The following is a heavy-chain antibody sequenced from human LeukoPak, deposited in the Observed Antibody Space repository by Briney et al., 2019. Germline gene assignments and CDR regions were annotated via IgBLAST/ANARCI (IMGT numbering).Heavy chain of an antibody. D-gene: IGHD2-2*01. CDR3: ARAGTCSSTSCDGGIEY. V-gene: IGHV3-21*06. CDR1: RFTFSSYA. J-gene: IGHJ4*02. CDR2: ISTTSTYI. Sequence: GGSLRLSXAASRFTFSSYAMSWVRQAPGKGLEWVSFISTTSTYIYYADSVKGRFTVSRDNSKNLLYLQMDSLRVEDTAVYYCARAGTCSSTSCDGGIEYWGQGTLVTVSS.